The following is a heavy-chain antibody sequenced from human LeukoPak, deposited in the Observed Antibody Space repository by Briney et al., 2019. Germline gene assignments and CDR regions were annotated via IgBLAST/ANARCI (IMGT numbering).Heavy chain of an antibody. CDR1: GFPFSSYG. CDR3: ARDPTSSSSSLSYYYYTMDV. Sequence: PGGSLRLSCAASGFPFSSYGMHWVRQAPGKGLEWVAVIWYDGSNKEYADTVKGRFTISRDNSKNTLNLQMNSLGAEDTAVYYCARDPTSSSSSLSYYYYTMDVWGQGTTVTVSS. CDR2: IWYDGSNK. D-gene: IGHD6-6*01. J-gene: IGHJ6*02. V-gene: IGHV3-33*01.